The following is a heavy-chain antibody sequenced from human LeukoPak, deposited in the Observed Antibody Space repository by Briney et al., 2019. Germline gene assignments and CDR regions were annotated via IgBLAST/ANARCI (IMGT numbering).Heavy chain of an antibody. CDR3: AKGVGSGSYSEFDY. CDR2: ISWNSGSI. J-gene: IGHJ4*02. V-gene: IGHV3-9*01. Sequence: GGSLRLSCAASGFTFDDYAMHWVRQAPGKGLEWVSGISWNSGSIGYADSVKGRFTISRDNAKNSLYLQMNSLRAEDTALYYCAKGVGSGSYSEFDYWGQGTLVTVSS. CDR1: GFTFDDYA. D-gene: IGHD3-10*01.